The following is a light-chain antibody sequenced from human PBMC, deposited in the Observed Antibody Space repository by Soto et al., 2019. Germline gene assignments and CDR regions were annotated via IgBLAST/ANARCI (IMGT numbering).Light chain of an antibody. CDR3: QRGDT. CDR2: DAS. V-gene: IGKV3-11*01. CDR1: KSVSSN. Sequence: EMVLTQSPATLSLSPGERATLSCRASKSVSSNLAWYQQKPGQAPRLLIYDASNRATGIPARFSGSGSGTDFTLTISRLEPEDFAVYYCQRGDTFGQGTRLEIK. J-gene: IGKJ5*01.